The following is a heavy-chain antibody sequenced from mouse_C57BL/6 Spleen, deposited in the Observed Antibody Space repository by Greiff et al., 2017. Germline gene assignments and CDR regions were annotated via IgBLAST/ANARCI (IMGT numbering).Heavy chain of an antibody. D-gene: IGHD1-1*01. Sequence: QVQLQQPGAELVKPGASAKMSCKASGYTFTSYWITWVKQRPGQGLEWIGDSYPGSGSTNYNEKFKSKATLTVDPSSSTAYMQLSSLTSEESAVYYCASRLITAPGAMGYWGQGTSGTGSS. J-gene: IGHJ4*01. CDR1: GYTFTSYW. CDR3: ASRLITAPGAMGY. V-gene: IGHV1-55*01. CDR2: SYPGSGST.